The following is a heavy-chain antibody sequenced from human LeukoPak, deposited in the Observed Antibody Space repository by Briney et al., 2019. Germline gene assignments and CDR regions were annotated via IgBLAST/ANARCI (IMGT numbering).Heavy chain of an antibody. V-gene: IGHV4-59*12. CDR1: GGSISTYY. J-gene: IGHJ4*02. CDR2: IYYSGAT. Sequence: SETLSLTCTVSGGSISTYYWNWIRQPPGKGLEWIGYIYYSGATNYNPSLKSRVTISVDTSKNQFSLKLSSVTAADTAVYYCARDFPTVGDSSGLFDYWGQGTLVTVSS. CDR3: ARDFPTVGDSSGLFDY. D-gene: IGHD3-22*01.